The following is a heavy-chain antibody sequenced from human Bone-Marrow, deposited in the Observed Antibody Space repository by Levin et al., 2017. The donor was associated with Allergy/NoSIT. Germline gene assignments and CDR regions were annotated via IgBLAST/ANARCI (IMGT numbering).Heavy chain of an antibody. Sequence: GESLKISCAASGFTFSSYAMNWVRQAPGKGLEWVSAISGSGGSTYYADSVKGRFTISRDNSKNTLYLQMNSLRAEDTAVYYCAKALFLYYYMDVWGKGTTVTVSS. CDR2: ISGSGGST. V-gene: IGHV3-23*01. J-gene: IGHJ6*03. CDR3: AKALFLYYYMDV. D-gene: IGHD2/OR15-2a*01. CDR1: GFTFSSYA.